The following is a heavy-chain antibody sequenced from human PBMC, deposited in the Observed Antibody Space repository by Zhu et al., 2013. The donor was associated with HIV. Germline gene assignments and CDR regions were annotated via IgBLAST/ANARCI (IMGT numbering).Heavy chain of an antibody. V-gene: IGHV1-2*02. CDR1: SHTFSNTY. Sequence: QVQLEQSGAQVKKPGASVKVSCLGSSHTFSNTYINWLRQVPGQGFEWMGWINPDSGATNYAQKFQGRVIMTRDTSINAAYMELSALLHDDTAMYFCASDLWGKALDIWGQGDTGHRSLQ. D-gene: IGHD3-16*01. J-gene: IGHJ3*02. CDR2: INPDSGAT. CDR3: ASDLWGKALDI.